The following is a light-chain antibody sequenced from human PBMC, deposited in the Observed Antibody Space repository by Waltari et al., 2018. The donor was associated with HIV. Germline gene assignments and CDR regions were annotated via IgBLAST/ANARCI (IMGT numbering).Light chain of an antibody. V-gene: IGKV3-20*01. CDR1: QSAASNY. Sequence: EIVLTQSPGTLSVSPGGSATLYCRASQSAASNYLAWYQQKLGQAPRLLVYGASSRATDIPARFSGSGSGTDFTLTISRLEPEDSAVYYCQQYGRSPYTFGQGTKLEIK. CDR2: GAS. CDR3: QQYGRSPYT. J-gene: IGKJ2*01.